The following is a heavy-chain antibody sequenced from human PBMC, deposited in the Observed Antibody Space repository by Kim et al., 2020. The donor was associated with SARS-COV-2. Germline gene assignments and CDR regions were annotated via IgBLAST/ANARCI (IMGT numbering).Heavy chain of an antibody. CDR3: ARHPGIAAPGWFDP. Sequence: SPAFQGQVTVSADKSTSTAYLQWSSLKASDTAMYYCARHPGIAAPGWFDPWGQGTLVTVSS. J-gene: IGHJ5*02. V-gene: IGHV5-51*01. D-gene: IGHD6-13*01.